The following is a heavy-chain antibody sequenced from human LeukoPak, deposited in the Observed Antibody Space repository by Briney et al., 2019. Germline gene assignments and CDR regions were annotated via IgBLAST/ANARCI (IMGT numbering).Heavy chain of an antibody. J-gene: IGHJ4*02. D-gene: IGHD4-17*01. CDR3: AKERQTGDYFTSDF. V-gene: IGHV3-23*01. CDR2: INGRGDST. Sequence: PGGSLRLSCAASGFSFSTYTMNWVRQAPGKGLEWVSAINGRGDSTFYADSVKGQSTISRDNSKSTVYLQMNSLRADDTAVYYCAKERQTGDYFTSDFWGQGTLVTVSS. CDR1: GFSFSTYT.